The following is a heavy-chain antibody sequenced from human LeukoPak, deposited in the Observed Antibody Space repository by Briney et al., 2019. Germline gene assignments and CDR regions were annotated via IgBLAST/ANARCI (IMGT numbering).Heavy chain of an antibody. CDR2: IYGGDSEI. CDR1: GYRFNSYW. V-gene: IGHV5-51*01. J-gene: IGHJ4*02. Sequence: SGESLKISCKGAGYRFNSYWIGWVRQMPGQGLQWMGVIYGGDSEIRYSPSFQGQVTISADKSINTAYLQWSSLKVSDTAMYYCARLSEELEAHFDFWGQGTLVTVSS. CDR3: ARLSEELEAHFDF. D-gene: IGHD1-1*01.